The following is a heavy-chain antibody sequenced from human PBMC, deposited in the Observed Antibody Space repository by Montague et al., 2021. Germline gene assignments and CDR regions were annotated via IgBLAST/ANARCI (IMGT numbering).Heavy chain of an antibody. Sequence: SETLSLTCTVSSGSIFHAHWSWVRQPPGKGLEWLGSMFYGGATSNNPSLKSRVTMSIDTSTNQFSLKLSLVTAADTAVYYCAKQDYFVSGTSYKGFDPWGQGILVTVFS. J-gene: IGHJ5*02. D-gene: IGHD3-10*01. V-gene: IGHV4-59*08. CDR2: MFYGGAT. CDR3: AKQDYFVSGTSYKGFDP. CDR1: SGSIFHAH.